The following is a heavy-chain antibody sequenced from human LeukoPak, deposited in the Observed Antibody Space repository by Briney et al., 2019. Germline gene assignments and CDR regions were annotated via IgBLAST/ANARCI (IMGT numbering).Heavy chain of an antibody. J-gene: IGHJ4*02. CDR2: IYWNDDK. CDR1: GFSLSTSGVG. V-gene: IGHV2-5*01. CDR3: AHSNSFYFWGGYSYYFDY. Sequence: SGPTLVKPTQTLTLTCTFSGFSLSTSGVGVGWIRQPPGKALEWLALIYWNDDKRYSPSLESRLTITKDTSKNQVVLTMTNMDPVDTATYYCAHSNSFYFWGGYSYYFDYWGQGTLVTVSS. D-gene: IGHD3-3*01.